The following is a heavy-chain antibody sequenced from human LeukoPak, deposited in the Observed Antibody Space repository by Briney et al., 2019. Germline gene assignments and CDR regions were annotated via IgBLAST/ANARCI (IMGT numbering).Heavy chain of an antibody. V-gene: IGHV3-7*01. CDR3: ARDLAYSRLDY. D-gene: IGHD5-18*01. Sequence: GGSLRLSCAASGFTFSTSWMSWVRQVPGKGLEWVASINPDGNKKYSADSVKGRFTISRDNAENSLYLQMNSLRVEDTAFYYCARDLAYSRLDYWGQGMLVTVSS. CDR2: INPDGNKK. J-gene: IGHJ4*02. CDR1: GFTFSTSW.